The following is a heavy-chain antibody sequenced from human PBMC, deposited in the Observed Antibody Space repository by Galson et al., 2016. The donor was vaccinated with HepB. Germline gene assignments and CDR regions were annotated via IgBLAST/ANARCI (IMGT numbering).Heavy chain of an antibody. J-gene: IGHJ4*02. CDR3: VGALAGTPFEF. V-gene: IGHV4-39*01. Sequence: ETLSLTCSVSGGAISSRGYYWGWVRQPPGKGLEWIGSIYYVATTYYNPSLKSRVTVSIDTSQNSFSLNLKSVAASDPSIYYCVGALAGTPFEFWGQGTLVAVSS. CDR1: GGAISSRGYY. D-gene: IGHD3-16*01. CDR2: IYYVATT.